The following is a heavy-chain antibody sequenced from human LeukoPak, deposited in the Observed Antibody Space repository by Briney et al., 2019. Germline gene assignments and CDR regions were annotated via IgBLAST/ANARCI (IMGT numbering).Heavy chain of an antibody. Sequence: SETLSLTCAVYGGSFRGYYWSWIRQPPGKGLEWIGEINHSGSSNYNPSLKSRVTISLDTSKNQFSLNLSSVTAADTAVYYCARVEEGYGSGRRENYYYYYMDVWGKGTTVTISS. CDR1: GGSFRGYY. D-gene: IGHD3-10*01. V-gene: IGHV4-34*01. CDR2: INHSGSS. J-gene: IGHJ6*03. CDR3: ARVEEGYGSGRRENYYYYYMDV.